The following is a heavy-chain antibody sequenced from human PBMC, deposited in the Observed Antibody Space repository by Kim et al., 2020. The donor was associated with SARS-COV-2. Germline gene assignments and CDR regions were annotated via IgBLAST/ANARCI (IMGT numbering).Heavy chain of an antibody. J-gene: IGHJ3*02. V-gene: IGHV3-9*01. D-gene: IGHD6-13*01. CDR1: GFTFDDYA. CDR3: AKDMLSSWFYFDAFDI. Sequence: GGSLRHSCAASGFTFDDYAMHWVRQAPGKGLEWVSGISWNSGSIGYADSVKGRFTISRDNAKNSLYLQMNSLRAEDTALYYCAKDMLSSWFYFDAFDIWG. CDR2: ISWNSGSI.